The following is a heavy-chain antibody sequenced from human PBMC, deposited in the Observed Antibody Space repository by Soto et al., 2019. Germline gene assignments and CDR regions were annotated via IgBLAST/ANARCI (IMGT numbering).Heavy chain of an antibody. V-gene: IGHV4-39*01. J-gene: IGHJ5*02. CDR1: GGSISSSSYY. CDR2: IYYSGST. D-gene: IGHD2-15*01. Sequence: SETLSLTCTVSGGSISSSSYYWGWIRQPPGKGLEWIGSIYYSGSTYYNPSLKSRVTISVDTSKNQFSLKLSSVTAADTAVYYCARQYIVVVVAAANWFDPWGQGTLVTVSS. CDR3: ARQYIVVVVAAANWFDP.